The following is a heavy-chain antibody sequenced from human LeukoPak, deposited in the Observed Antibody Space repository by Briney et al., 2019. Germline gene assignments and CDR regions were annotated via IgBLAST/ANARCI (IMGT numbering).Heavy chain of an antibody. D-gene: IGHD2-2*01. CDR1: GFTVSSYA. V-gene: IGHV3-30*04. Sequence: GGSLRLSCAASGFTVSSYAMHWVRQAPGKGLKWVAVISSDGSNKYYADSVKGRFTISRDNSKNTLYLQMNSLRAEDTAVYYCARDGSGFRGYCSSTSYSFDYWGQGTLVTVSS. CDR2: ISSDGSNK. CDR3: ARDGSGFRGYCSSTSYSFDY. J-gene: IGHJ4*02.